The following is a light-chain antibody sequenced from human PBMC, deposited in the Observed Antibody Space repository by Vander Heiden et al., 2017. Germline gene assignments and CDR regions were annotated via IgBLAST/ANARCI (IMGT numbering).Light chain of an antibody. CDR1: KLGDKY. J-gene: IGLJ2*01. Sequence: SYELTQPPSVSVSPGQTTSLTCSGDKLGDKYACWYQQKPGQSPVLVIYQDSKRPSGIPERFSGSNSGNTATLTISGTQAMDEADYYCQAWDSITGGVFGGGTKLTVL. CDR3: QAWDSITGGV. CDR2: QDS. V-gene: IGLV3-1*01.